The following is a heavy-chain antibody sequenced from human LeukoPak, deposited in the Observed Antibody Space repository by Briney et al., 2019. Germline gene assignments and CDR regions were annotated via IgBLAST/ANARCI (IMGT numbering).Heavy chain of an antibody. D-gene: IGHD5-18*01. CDR2: IYHSGST. J-gene: IGHJ3*02. V-gene: IGHV4-38-2*01. CDR3: ARAVLAMAHDAFDI. CDR1: GYSISSGYY. Sequence: PSETLSHTCAVSGYSISSGYYWGWIRQPPGKGLEWIGSIYHSGSTCYNPSLKSRVTISVDTSKNQFSLKLSSVTAADTAVYYCARAVLAMAHDAFDIWGQGTMVTVSS.